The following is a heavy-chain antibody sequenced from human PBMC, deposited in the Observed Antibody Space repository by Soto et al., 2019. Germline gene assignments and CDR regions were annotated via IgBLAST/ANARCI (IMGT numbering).Heavy chain of an antibody. D-gene: IGHD3-22*01. CDR1: GYNFPDYW. CDR3: ARQIYDSDKGPNFQYYFDS. V-gene: IGHV5-51*01. J-gene: IGHJ4*02. Sequence: GESLKISCKGLGYNFPDYWIAWVRQMPGKGLEYMGIIYPGDSDTRYSPSFQGQVTISADKSISTAYLQWNSLEASDTAMYYCARQIYDSDKGPNFQYYFDSWGQGTPVTVSS. CDR2: IYPGDSDT.